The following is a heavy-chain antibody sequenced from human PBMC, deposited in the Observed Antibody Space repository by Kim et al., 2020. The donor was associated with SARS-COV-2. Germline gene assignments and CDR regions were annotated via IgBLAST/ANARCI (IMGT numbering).Heavy chain of an antibody. CDR2: IYYSGST. J-gene: IGHJ5*02. CDR1: GGSISSGGYY. Sequence: SETLSLTCTVSGGSISSGGYYWSWIRQHPGKGLEWIGYIYYSGSTYYNPSLKSRVTISVDTSKNQFSLKLSSVTAADTAVYYCARLDRQQLIYWFDPWGQGTLVTVSS. CDR3: ARLDRQQLIYWFDP. V-gene: IGHV4-31*03. D-gene: IGHD6-13*01.